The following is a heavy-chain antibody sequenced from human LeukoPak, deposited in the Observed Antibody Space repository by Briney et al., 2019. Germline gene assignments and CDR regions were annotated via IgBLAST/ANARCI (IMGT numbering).Heavy chain of an antibody. CDR2: IYSGGST. CDR1: GFTVSSNY. D-gene: IGHD6-19*01. J-gene: IGHJ4*02. Sequence: GGSLRLSCAASGFTVSSNYMSWVRQAPGKGLEGVSIIYSGGSTYYADSVKGRFTISRDNSKNTLYLQMNSLRAEDTAVYSCARKTGYSTGWYNYWGQGTLVTVSS. CDR3: ARKTGYSTGWYNY. V-gene: IGHV3-53*01.